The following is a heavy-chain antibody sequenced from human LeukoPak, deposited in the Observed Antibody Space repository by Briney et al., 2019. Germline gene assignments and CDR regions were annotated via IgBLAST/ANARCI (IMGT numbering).Heavy chain of an antibody. CDR2: IRSKAYGGTT. CDR3: TRRYNYDSSGYYYVRDAFDI. CDR1: GFTLGDYV. V-gene: IGHV3-49*04. D-gene: IGHD3-22*01. Sequence: GGSLRLSCTASGFTLGDYVMSWVRQAPGKGLGWGGFIRSKAYGGTTKNAASVKGRFTISRDDSRSIAYLQMNSLKTEDTAVYYCTRRYNYDSSGYYYVRDAFDIWGQGTMVTVSS. J-gene: IGHJ3*02.